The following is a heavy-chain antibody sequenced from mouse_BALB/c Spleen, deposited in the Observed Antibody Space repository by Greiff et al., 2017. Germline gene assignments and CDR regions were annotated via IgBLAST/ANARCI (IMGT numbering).Heavy chain of an antibody. J-gene: IGHJ2*01. V-gene: IGHV6-6*02. Sequence: EVHLVESGGGLVQPGGSMKLSCVASGFTFSNYWMNWVRQSPEKGLEWVAEIRLKSNNYATHYAESVKGRFTISRDDSKSSVYLQMNNLRAEDTGIYYCTREGYYGSVDDWGQGTTRTVSS. CDR1: GFTFSNYW. CDR2: IRLKSNNYAT. CDR3: TREGYYGSVDD. D-gene: IGHD1-1*01.